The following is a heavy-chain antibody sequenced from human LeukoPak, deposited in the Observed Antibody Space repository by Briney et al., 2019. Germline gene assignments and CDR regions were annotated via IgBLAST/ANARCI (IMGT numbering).Heavy chain of an antibody. CDR3: AREMGSVYFDY. CDR1: GFTVSSNY. J-gene: IGHJ4*02. CDR2: VSYDGSNK. V-gene: IGHV3-33*08. D-gene: IGHD3-10*01. Sequence: GGSLRLSCADSGFTVSSNYMRWVRQTPGKGLEWVALVSYDGSNKDYADSVKGRFTISRDNSKNTVYLQINGLRAEDTAVYYCAREMGSVYFDYWGQGTLVTVSS.